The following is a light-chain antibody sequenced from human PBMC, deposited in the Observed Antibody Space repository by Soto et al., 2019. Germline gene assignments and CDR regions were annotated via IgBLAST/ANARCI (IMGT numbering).Light chain of an antibody. CDR2: EVS. V-gene: IGLV2-8*01. CDR1: SSDVGGYNY. CDR3: SSYAASNNLGV. Sequence: QSVLTQPPSASGSPGQSVTISCIGTSSDVGGYNYVSWYQQHPGKAPKLMIYEVSKRPSGVPDRFSGSKSGNTASLTVSGHQAEDEADYYCSSYAASNNLGVFGGGTKLTVL. J-gene: IGLJ2*01.